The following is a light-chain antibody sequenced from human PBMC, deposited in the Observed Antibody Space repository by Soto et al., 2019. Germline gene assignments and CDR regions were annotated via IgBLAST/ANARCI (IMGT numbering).Light chain of an antibody. CDR2: AAS. Sequence: AIRMTQSPSSLSASTGDRVTITCRASQDISSYLAWYQQKPGKAPKFLIYAASTLQSGVPSRFSGSGSGTDFTLTISCLQSEDFATYYCQQYYSYPRTFGQGTKVDI. CDR1: QDISSY. V-gene: IGKV1-8*01. CDR3: QQYYSYPRT. J-gene: IGKJ1*01.